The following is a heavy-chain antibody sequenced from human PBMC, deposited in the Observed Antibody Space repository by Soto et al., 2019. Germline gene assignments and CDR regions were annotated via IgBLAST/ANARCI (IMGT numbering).Heavy chain of an antibody. Sequence: LTLTRSDCGFRITDYAMRWVRQAPGKGLEWVSSISDSGTKTFYGESVKGRFAISRDTSKNTVYMQMNNLRAEDTALYYCAKDGIRKDDYWGQGTVVTVSS. J-gene: IGHJ4*02. CDR1: GFRITDYA. CDR3: AKDGIRKDDY. CDR2: ISDSGTKT. V-gene: IGHV3-23*01.